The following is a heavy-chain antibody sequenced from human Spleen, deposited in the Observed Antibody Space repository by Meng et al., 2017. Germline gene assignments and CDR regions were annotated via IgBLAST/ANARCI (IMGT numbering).Heavy chain of an antibody. CDR1: GYNFPDYW. V-gene: IGHV1-2*06. Sequence: ASVKVSCKPSGYNFPDYWLHWVRRAPGQGLEWMGRIDPKSGDTPYAKRYQGRVTMTGDTSISTAYMELSELRSDDTAMYYCARDEDISAAGKLYGDYWGQGTLVTVSS. D-gene: IGHD6-13*01. CDR2: IDPKSGDT. CDR3: ARDEDISAAGKLYGDY. J-gene: IGHJ4*02.